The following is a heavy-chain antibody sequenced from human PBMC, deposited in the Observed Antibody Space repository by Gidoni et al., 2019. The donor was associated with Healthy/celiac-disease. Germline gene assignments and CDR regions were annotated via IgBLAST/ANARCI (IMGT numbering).Heavy chain of an antibody. V-gene: IGHV4-39*07. CDR3: ARAGASNNWFDP. J-gene: IGHJ5*02. D-gene: IGHD6-25*01. CDR2: SS. Sequence: SSYYNPSLKSRVTISVDTSKNQFSLKLSSVTAADTAVYYCARAGASNNWFDPWGQGTLVTVSS.